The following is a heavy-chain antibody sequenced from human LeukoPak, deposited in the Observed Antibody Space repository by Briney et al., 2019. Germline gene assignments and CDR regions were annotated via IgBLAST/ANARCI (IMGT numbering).Heavy chain of an antibody. CDR1: GGTFSSYA. D-gene: IGHD5-18*01. J-gene: IGHJ4*02. CDR3: AKESDTAIVFRPGNDY. Sequence: ASVKVSSKASGGTFSSYAISWVRQAPGQGLEWMGRIIPILGIANYAQKFQGRVTITADKSTSTAYMELSSLRSEDTAVYYCAKESDTAIVFRPGNDYWGQGTLVTVSS. CDR2: IIPILGIA. V-gene: IGHV1-69*04.